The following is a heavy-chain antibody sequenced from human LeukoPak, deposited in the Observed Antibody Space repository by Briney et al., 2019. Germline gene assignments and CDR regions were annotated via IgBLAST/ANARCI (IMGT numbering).Heavy chain of an antibody. CDR2: ISPHNGNT. Sequence: ASVKVSCKASGYTFTSYYMHWVRQAPGQGLEWMGWISPHNGNTDHAQKFQGRVIVTTDTSTSTAYMELRSLRSDDTAVYYCARVRLTGNLGRGFFDYWGQGTLVTVSS. V-gene: IGHV1-18*04. CDR1: GYTFTSYY. D-gene: IGHD3-9*01. J-gene: IGHJ4*02. CDR3: ARVRLTGNLGRGFFDY.